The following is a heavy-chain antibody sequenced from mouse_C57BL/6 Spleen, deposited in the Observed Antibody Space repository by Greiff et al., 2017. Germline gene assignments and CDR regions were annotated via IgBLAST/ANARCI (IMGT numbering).Heavy chain of an antibody. V-gene: IGHV3-6*01. J-gene: IGHJ4*01. D-gene: IGHD2-12*01. CDR1: GYSITSGYY. Sequence: EVKLMESGPGPVKPSQSLSLTCSVTGYSITSGYYWNWIRQFPGNKLEWMGYISYDGSNNYNPSLKNRIAITRDTSKNQFFLKLNSVTTEDTATYDCVNDDRAMDYWGQGTSVTVSS. CDR3: VNDDRAMDY. CDR2: ISYDGSN.